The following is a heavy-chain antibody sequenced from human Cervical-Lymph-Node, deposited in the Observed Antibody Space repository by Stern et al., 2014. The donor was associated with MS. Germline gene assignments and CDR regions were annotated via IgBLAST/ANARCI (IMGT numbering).Heavy chain of an antibody. V-gene: IGHV4-39*02. J-gene: IGHJ4*02. Sequence: QLQLQESGPGLVKPSETLSLTCSVSGGSISNSRYYWGWIRQPPGKGLEWIGSIDYSGSTYYNPSLKSRVTISVDTSKNDFSLTLSSVAAADTAVYFCAREGPPSDWYYFDYWGQGSLVTVSS. CDR1: GGSISNSRYY. D-gene: IGHD6-19*01. CDR3: AREGPPSDWYYFDY. CDR2: IDYSGST.